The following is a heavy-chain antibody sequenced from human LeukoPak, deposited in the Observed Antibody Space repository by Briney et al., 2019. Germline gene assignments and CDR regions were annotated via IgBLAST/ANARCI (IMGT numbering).Heavy chain of an antibody. D-gene: IGHD4-23*01. J-gene: IGHJ4*02. CDR1: GYTFTSFD. Sequence: SVKVSCKASGYTFTSFDFSWVRQAPGQGLEWMGGIIPIFGTANYAQNFQGRVTITADESTSTAYMELSSLRSEDTAVYYCARDRWGMYYFDYWGQGTLVTVSS. CDR3: ARDRWGMYYFDY. V-gene: IGHV1-69*13. CDR2: IIPIFGTA.